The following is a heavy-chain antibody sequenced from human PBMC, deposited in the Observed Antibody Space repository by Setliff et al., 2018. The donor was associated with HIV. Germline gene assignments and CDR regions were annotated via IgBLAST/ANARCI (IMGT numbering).Heavy chain of an antibody. CDR1: GYSISSGYY. CDR2: IYHTGST. CDR3: ARESPSSSWFYFDF. V-gene: IGHV4-38-2*02. D-gene: IGHD6-13*01. Sequence: SETLSLTCAVSGYSISSGYYWGWIRQPPGKGLEWVGSIYHTGSTYYNPSLKSRVTVSVDTSKNQFSLKLGSVTAADTAVYYCARESPSSSWFYFDFWGQGTLVTVSS. J-gene: IGHJ4*02.